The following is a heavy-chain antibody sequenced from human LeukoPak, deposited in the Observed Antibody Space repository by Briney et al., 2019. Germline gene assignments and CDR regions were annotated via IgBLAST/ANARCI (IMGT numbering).Heavy chain of an antibody. J-gene: IGHJ4*02. CDR2: IYYSGST. D-gene: IGHD3-10*01. CDR1: GGSISSYY. Sequence: SETLPLTCTVSGGSISSYYWSWIRQPPGKGLEWIGYIYYSGSTNYNPSLKSRVTISVDTSKNQFSLKLSSVTAADTAVYYCAGDYYGSGSRDWGQGTLVTVSS. V-gene: IGHV4-59*01. CDR3: AGDYYGSGSRD.